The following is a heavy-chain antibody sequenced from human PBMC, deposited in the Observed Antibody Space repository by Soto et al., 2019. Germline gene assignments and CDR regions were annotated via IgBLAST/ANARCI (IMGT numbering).Heavy chain of an antibody. V-gene: IGHV2-5*02. Sequence: QITLNESGPTQVKPRQTLTLTCTFSGFSLTTSGVGVGWIRQSPGKAPEWLALIYWDDDKRYSPSLKSRLTITKETSKNQVVLTMADLDPADTATYYCAHRVLRTVFGLVTTTAIYFDFWGQGTPGAVSS. CDR3: AHRVLRTVFGLVTTTAIYFDF. CDR1: GFSLTTSGVG. D-gene: IGHD3-3*01. J-gene: IGHJ4*02. CDR2: IYWDDDK.